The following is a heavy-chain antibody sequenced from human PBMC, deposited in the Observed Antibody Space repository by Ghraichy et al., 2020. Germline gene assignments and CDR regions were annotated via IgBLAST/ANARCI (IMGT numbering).Heavy chain of an antibody. Sequence: SETLSLTCDVSGDSINSDSWWSWVRQPPGKGLEWIGEMYHSGTTNYNPSLKSRVTMSVDQSKNNFSVKLNSVTAADTAVYYCARYRRSSGGWDVWGHGTRVTVSS. J-gene: IGHJ6*02. D-gene: IGHD3-10*01. CDR3: ARYRRSSGGWDV. CDR2: MYHSGTT. CDR1: GDSINSDSW. V-gene: IGHV4-4*02.